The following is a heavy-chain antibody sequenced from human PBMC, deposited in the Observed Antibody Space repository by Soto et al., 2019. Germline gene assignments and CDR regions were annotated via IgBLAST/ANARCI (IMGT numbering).Heavy chain of an antibody. CDR2: INTNTGNP. J-gene: IGHJ6*02. CDR1: GYTFTSYA. V-gene: IGHV7-4-1*01. D-gene: IGHD6-19*01. Sequence: QVQLVQSGSELKKPGASVKVSCKASGYTFTSYAMNWVRQAPGQGLEWMGWINTNTGNPTYAQGFTGRFVFSLDTSVSTEYLQLCSLKAEDTAVYYCARELYSSGWYSDYYGMDVWGQGTTFTVSS. CDR3: ARELYSSGWYSDYYGMDV.